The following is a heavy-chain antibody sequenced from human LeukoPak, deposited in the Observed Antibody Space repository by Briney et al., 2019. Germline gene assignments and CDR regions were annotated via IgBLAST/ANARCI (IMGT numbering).Heavy chain of an antibody. D-gene: IGHD6-13*01. V-gene: IGHV3-23*01. CDR2: ISGSVGSGT. J-gene: IGHJ4*02. CDR3: ARGISSSWLGYYFDH. Sequence: PGGSLRLSCAASGFTFRLYGMTWVRQTPGKGLEWVAVISGSVGSGTFYGDSVKGRFTMSRDNSRNTVHLEMNSLRVEDSAVYYCARGISSSWLGYYFDHWGQGTVVAVSS. CDR1: GFTFRLYG.